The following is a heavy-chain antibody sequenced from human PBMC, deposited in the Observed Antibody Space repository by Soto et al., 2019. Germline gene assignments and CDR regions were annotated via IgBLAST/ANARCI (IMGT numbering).Heavy chain of an antibody. Sequence: VQLVESGGGLVQPGGSLRLSCATSGFSFSSFWMAWVRQAPGKGLEWLANIKEDGTMTYYLESVKGRFTISRDNAKNSRFLQIDSLTADDTGVYYCARDVAYNRPAYWGLGTLVIVSS. CDR1: GFSFSSFW. CDR2: IKEDGTMT. V-gene: IGHV3-7*04. J-gene: IGHJ4*02. CDR3: ARDVAYNRPAY. D-gene: IGHD6-6*01.